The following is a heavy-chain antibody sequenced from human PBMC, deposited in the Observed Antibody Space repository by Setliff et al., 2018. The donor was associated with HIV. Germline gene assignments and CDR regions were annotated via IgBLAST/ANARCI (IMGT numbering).Heavy chain of an antibody. CDR3: ARDSISGWYEGYFDY. CDR2: IYYSGST. V-gene: IGHV4-59*01. Sequence: SETLSLTCTVSGGSISSYYRSWIRQPPGKGLEWIGYIYYSGSTNYNPSLKSRVTISVDTSKNQFSLKLSSVTAADTAVYYCARDSISGWYEGYFDYWGQGTLVTVSS. CDR1: GGSISSYY. J-gene: IGHJ4*02. D-gene: IGHD6-19*01.